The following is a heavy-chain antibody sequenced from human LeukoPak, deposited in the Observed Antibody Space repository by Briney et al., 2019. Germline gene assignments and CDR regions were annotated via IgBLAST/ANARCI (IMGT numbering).Heavy chain of an antibody. Sequence: GASVKVSCKASGYTFTGYYMHWVRQAPGQGLEWMGWISAYNGNTNYAQKLQGRVTMTTDTSTSTAYMELRSLRSDDTAVYYCARDGLRYFDWLLSFDRAFDIWGQGTMVTVSS. CDR1: GYTFTGYY. V-gene: IGHV1-18*04. CDR3: ARDGLRYFDWLLSFDRAFDI. J-gene: IGHJ3*02. CDR2: ISAYNGNT. D-gene: IGHD3-9*01.